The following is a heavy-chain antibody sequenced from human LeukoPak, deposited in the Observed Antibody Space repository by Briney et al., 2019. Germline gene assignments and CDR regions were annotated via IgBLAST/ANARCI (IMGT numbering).Heavy chain of an antibody. V-gene: IGHV3-74*01. J-gene: IGHJ4*02. D-gene: IGHD2-2*01. Sequence: GGSLRLSCAASGFTFSSYWTHWVRQDPGKGLVWVSRINTDGSSTSYADSVKGRFTVTRDNAKNTLYLQMNSLRAEDTAVYYCARDSSSLSYWGQGTLVTVSS. CDR2: INTDGSST. CDR3: ARDSSSLSY. CDR1: GFTFSSYW.